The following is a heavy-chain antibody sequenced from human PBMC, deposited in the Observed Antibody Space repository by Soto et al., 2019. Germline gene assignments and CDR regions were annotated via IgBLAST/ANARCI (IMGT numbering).Heavy chain of an antibody. J-gene: IGHJ4*02. Sequence: SETLSVTCAVAGGSISGVGYSWSWIRQPPGEGLEWIGHIFDSGTTYTNPSLRSQVAISLDTSKNHFSLTLSSVTAADTAVYYCARGPSGANVAYWGQGALVPVSS. D-gene: IGHD3-16*01. CDR1: GGSISGVGYS. V-gene: IGHV4-30-4*01. CDR2: IFDSGTT. CDR3: ARGPSGANVAY.